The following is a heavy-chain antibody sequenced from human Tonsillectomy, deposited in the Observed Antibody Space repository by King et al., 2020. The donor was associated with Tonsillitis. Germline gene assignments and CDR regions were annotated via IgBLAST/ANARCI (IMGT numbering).Heavy chain of an antibody. CDR3: ARERNYYYGMDV. CDR1: GFTFSTYA. Sequence: VQLVESGGGVVQPGRSLRLSCAASGFTFSTYAMHWVRQAPGKGLEWVAVISYDGSNKYYADSVKGRFTISRDNSKNTLYLQMNSLRAEETAVYYCARERNYYYGMDVWGQGTTVTVSS. CDR2: ISYDGSNK. J-gene: IGHJ6*02. V-gene: IGHV3-30-3*01.